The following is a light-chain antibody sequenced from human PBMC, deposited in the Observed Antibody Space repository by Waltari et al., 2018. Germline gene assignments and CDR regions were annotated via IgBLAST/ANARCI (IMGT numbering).Light chain of an antibody. CDR1: SSDVRGYNY. V-gene: IGLV2-8*01. Sequence: QSALTQPPSASGSLGKSVNISCTGTSSDVRGYNYISWYQHHPGKGPKLLIYEVTKRPSGVPDRVSGSRSGNTASLTVSGLQAEDEADYYCTSYTGSNLVFGGGTKLTVL. CDR3: TSYTGSNLV. J-gene: IGLJ3*02. CDR2: EVT.